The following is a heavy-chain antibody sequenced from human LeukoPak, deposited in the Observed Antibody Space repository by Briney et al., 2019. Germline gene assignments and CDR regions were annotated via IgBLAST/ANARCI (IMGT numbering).Heavy chain of an antibody. D-gene: IGHD5-12*01. CDR1: GGSISSSSYY. CDR2: IYYSGST. Sequence: SETLSLTCTVSGGSISSSSYYWGWIRQPPGKGLEWIGSIYYSGSTNYNPSLKSRVTISVDTSKNQFSLKLSSVTAADTAVYYCARGRVATRNWFDPWGQGTLVTVSS. V-gene: IGHV4-39*07. J-gene: IGHJ5*02. CDR3: ARGRVATRNWFDP.